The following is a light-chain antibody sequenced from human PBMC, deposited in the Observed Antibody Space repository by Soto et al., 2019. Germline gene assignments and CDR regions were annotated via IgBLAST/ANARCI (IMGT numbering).Light chain of an antibody. CDR2: GAS. J-gene: IGKJ1*01. CDR1: QFLSSY. CDR3: QQYGSSLWT. Sequence: EVGVTPSPATLSFAPGGRATLFFRASQFLSSYLAWFQQKPGQPPRLLIYGASSRATGIPDRFSGSGSGTDFTLTISRLEPEDFAVYYCQQYGSSLWTFGQGTKVDIK. V-gene: IGKV3-20*01.